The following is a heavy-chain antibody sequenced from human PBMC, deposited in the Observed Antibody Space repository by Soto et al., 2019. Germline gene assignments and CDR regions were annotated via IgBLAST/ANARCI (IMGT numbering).Heavy chain of an antibody. D-gene: IGHD5-12*01. V-gene: IGHV1-3*05. CDR2: INAGNGNT. J-gene: IGHJ4*02. CDR3: ARVSGYYLPDY. Sequence: QVQLVQSGAEEKKPGASVKVSCKASGYTFTNYAMHWVRQAPGQRLEWMGWINAGNGNTKYSQKCQGRVTITRYTSASTAYMELSSLRSEDTAVYYCARVSGYYLPDYWGQGTLVTVSS. CDR1: GYTFTNYA.